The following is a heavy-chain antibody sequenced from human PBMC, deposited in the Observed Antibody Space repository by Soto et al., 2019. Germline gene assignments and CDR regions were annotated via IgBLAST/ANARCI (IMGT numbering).Heavy chain of an antibody. Sequence: QVQLQESGPGLVKPSETLSLTCTVSGGSMSSYYWSWIRQPPGKGLEWIAYIYYSGSTNYNPSLKSRVTISVDTSKNQCSLKLSAVTAADTAVYYCARASAMIVVTDWGQGTLVTVSS. CDR3: ARASAMIVVTD. CDR1: GGSMSSYY. J-gene: IGHJ4*02. CDR2: IYYSGST. V-gene: IGHV4-59*01. D-gene: IGHD3-22*01.